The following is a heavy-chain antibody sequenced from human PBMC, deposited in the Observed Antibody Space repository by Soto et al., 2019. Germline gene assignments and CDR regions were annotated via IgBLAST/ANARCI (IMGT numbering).Heavy chain of an antibody. D-gene: IGHD3-3*01. CDR2: ISAYNGNT. CDR1: GYTFTSYG. CDR3: ARVGDFWSGYYGPNNWFDP. J-gene: IGHJ5*02. V-gene: IGHV1-18*01. Sequence: ASVKVSCKASGYTFTSYGISWVRQAPGQGLEWMGWISAYNGNTNYAQKLQGRVTMTTDTSTSTAYMELRSLRSDDTAVYYCARVGDFWSGYYGPNNWFDPWGQGTLVTVSS.